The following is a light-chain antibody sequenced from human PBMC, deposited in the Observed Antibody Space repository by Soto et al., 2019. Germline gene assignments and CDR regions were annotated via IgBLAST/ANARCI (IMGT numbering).Light chain of an antibody. V-gene: IGKV1-5*01. J-gene: IGKJ1*01. Sequence: DIQMTPSPSSLSASVVDRVTITCRASQSISSYLNWYQQKPGKAPKLLIYAASSLQSGVPSRFSGSGSETEFTLTISGLQPGDSATYYCQQYNSYSPTFGQGTKVDI. CDR2: AAS. CDR1: QSISSY. CDR3: QQYNSYSPT.